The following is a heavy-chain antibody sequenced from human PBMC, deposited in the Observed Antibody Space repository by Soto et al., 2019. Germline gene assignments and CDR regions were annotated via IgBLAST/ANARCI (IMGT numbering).Heavy chain of an antibody. CDR2: INQDGSEK. CDR3: ARDGVEAGLYLDN. Sequence: GGSLRLSCAASGFIFRSYWMSWVRQAPGKGLEWVANINQDGSEKYYVDSVKGRFIISRDNAKNSLYLQMNSLRVEDTAVYYCARDGVEAGLYLDNWGQGTLVTVSS. CDR1: GFIFRSYW. D-gene: IGHD6-19*01. V-gene: IGHV3-7*01. J-gene: IGHJ4*02.